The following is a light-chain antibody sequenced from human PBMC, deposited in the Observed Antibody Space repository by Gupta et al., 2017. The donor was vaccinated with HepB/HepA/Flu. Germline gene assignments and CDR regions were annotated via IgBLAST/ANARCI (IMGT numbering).Light chain of an antibody. Sequence: QPPRTHPASVSGSLGQSITISCTGTSSDIGAYNHVSWYQQHPGKAPKLMSYDVINRPLGVPNRFSGSKSGNTASLTISGLQAEDEADYYCSSLTTKNTLLFGGGTKLTVL. CDR1: SSDIGAYNH. CDR3: SSLTTKNTLL. J-gene: IGLJ2*01. CDR2: DVI. V-gene: IGLV2-14*03.